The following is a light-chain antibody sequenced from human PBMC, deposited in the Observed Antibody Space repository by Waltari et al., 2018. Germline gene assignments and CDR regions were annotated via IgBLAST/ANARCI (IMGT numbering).Light chain of an antibody. CDR2: WAS. CDR1: QSVLYSSTNKNY. V-gene: IGKV4-1*01. CDR3: QQYYSTPLT. J-gene: IGKJ4*01. Sequence: DNVMTQSPDSLAVSLGERATINCKSSQSVLYSSTNKNYLAWYQQKPGQPPKLLIYWASTRESGVPDRFSGSGSGTDFTLTISSLQAEDVAVYYCQQYYSTPLTFGGGTKVEIK.